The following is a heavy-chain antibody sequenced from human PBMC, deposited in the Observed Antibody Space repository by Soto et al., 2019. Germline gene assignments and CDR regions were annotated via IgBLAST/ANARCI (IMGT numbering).Heavy chain of an antibody. CDR2: IIPFFGTA. J-gene: IGHJ4*02. CDR3: ARSAPMDAGDKYYYDF. CDR1: GGTFSTFG. D-gene: IGHD3-16*01. Sequence: ASVKVSCKASGGTFSTFGISWVRQAPGQGLEWMGGIIPFFGTAKYSQKFEGRISITADESTNTVYMDLRSLTSEDTAIYYCARSAPMDAGDKYYYDFWGQGALVTVSS. V-gene: IGHV1-69*13.